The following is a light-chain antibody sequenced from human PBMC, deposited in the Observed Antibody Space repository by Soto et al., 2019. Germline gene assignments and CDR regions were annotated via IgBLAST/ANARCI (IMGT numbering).Light chain of an antibody. J-gene: IGLJ1*01. Sequence: QSVLTQPASVSGSPGQSITISCTGTSSDVGGYNSVSWYQQHPGKAPKLMIYEVSNRPSGVSNRFSGSKSGNTASLTISGLQAEDEADYYCSSYITSSTLLYVFGTGTKVTVL. CDR1: SSDVGGYNS. CDR3: SSYITSSTLLYV. V-gene: IGLV2-14*01. CDR2: EVS.